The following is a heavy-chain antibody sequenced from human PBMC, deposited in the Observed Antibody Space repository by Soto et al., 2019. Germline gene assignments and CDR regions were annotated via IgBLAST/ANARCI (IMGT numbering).Heavy chain of an antibody. J-gene: IGHJ6*02. CDR3: ATRGTPYCGGDCYSWGPSNHYSMDV. CDR1: GYTLTELS. V-gene: IGHV1-24*01. D-gene: IGHD2-21*02. CDR2: FDPEDGET. Sequence: ASVKVSCKVSGYTLTELSMHWVRQAPGKGLEWMGGFDPEDGETIDAQKLQGRVTMTEDTSTDTAYMELSSLRSEDTAVYYCATRGTPYCGGDCYSWGPSNHYSMDVXX.